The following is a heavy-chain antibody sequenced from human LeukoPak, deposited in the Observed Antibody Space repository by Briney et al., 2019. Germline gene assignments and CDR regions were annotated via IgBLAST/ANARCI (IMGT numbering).Heavy chain of an antibody. J-gene: IGHJ4*02. D-gene: IGHD4-11*01. CDR1: GGSISSYY. CDR3: ARLQVASYTFDY. CDR2: IYYSGST. V-gene: IGHV4-59*01. Sequence: PSETLSLTCTVSGGSISSYYWSWIRQPPGKGLEWIGYIYYSGSTNYNPSLKSRVTISVDTSKNQFSLKPSSVTAADTAVYYCARLQVASYTFDYWGQGTLVTVSS.